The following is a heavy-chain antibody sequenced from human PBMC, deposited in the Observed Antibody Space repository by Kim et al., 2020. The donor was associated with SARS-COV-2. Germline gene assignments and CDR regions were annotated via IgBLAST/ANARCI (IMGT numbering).Heavy chain of an antibody. Sequence: GGSLRLSCAASGFAFSNYWMSWVRQAPGKGLEWVANIKKDGSEKYYVDSVKGRFTISRDNAKNSLYLQMNSLRTEDTAVYSCAREGSRSGAFDVGGQGT. V-gene: IGHV3-7*01. CDR1: GFAFSNYW. J-gene: IGHJ3*01. CDR3: AREGSRSGAFDV. CDR2: IKKDGSEK. D-gene: IGHD1-26*01.